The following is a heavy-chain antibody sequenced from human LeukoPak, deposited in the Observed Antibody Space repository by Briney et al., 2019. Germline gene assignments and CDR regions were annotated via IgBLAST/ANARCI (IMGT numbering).Heavy chain of an antibody. D-gene: IGHD5-18*01. CDR2: IYYSGST. CDR3: ARRAPYSYEWSTLDY. CDR1: GGSISSYY. V-gene: IGHV4-59*08. J-gene: IGHJ4*02. Sequence: PSETLSLTCTVSGGSISSYYWSWIRQPPGKGLEWIGYIYYSGSTNYNPSLKSRVTISVDTSKNKFSLKLSSVTAADTAVYYCARRAPYSYEWSTLDYWGQGTLVTVSS.